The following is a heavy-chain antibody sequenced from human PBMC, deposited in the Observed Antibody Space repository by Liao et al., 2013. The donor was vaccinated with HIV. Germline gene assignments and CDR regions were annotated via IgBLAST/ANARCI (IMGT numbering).Heavy chain of an antibody. CDR2: IYTGMSTTGTT. D-gene: IGHD3-10*01. Sequence: QVRLQESGPGLVKPSQTLSLTCTVSGDLIRRDNYYWTWIRQPAGKGLEWIGHIYTGMSTTGTTNYNPSLKSRVTISVDTSKNQFSLKLSSVTAADTAVYYCARDGMGWGTDYYYYMDVWGKGTTVTVSS. V-gene: IGHV4-61*02. CDR1: GDLIRRDNYY. CDR3: ARDGMGWGTDYYYYMDV. J-gene: IGHJ6*03.